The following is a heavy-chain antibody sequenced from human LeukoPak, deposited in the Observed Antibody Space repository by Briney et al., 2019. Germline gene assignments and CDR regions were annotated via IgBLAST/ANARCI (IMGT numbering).Heavy chain of an antibody. CDR3: AHRRLQLRYFDWLSRHDAFDI. CDR2: IYWCDDK. Sequence: KESGPTLVKLTQTLTLSCTFSGFSLSTSGVSVGWIRHPPGNALECLALIYWCDDKRYSPSLKSRLTITKDTSKNQVVLTMTNMDPVDTATYYCAHRRLQLRYFDWLSRHDAFDIWGQGTMVTVSS. CDR1: GFSLSTSGVS. D-gene: IGHD3-9*01. V-gene: IGHV2-5*01. J-gene: IGHJ3*02.